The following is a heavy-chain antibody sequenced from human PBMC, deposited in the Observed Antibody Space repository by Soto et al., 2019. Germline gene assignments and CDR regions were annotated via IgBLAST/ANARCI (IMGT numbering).Heavy chain of an antibody. Sequence: EVPLVESGGGLVQPGESLRLSCADSGFTLSTYWVHWVRQAPGKGLMWVSRINPDGRITNYADSVKGRFTISRDNAQNTVYLQINSLSAEDTAVYYCARAGSYRFDYWGQGALVTVSS. V-gene: IGHV3-74*01. CDR1: GFTLSTYW. CDR3: ARAGSYRFDY. CDR2: INPDGRIT. J-gene: IGHJ4*02. D-gene: IGHD3-10*01.